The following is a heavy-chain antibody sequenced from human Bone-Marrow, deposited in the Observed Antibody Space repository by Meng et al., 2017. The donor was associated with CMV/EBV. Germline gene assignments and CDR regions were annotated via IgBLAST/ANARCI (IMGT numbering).Heavy chain of an antibody. CDR3: ARGENYHYFHY. V-gene: IGHV4-34*01. J-gene: IGHJ4*02. CDR1: GGSFSGYY. CDR2: INHSGST. Sequence: SETLSLTCAVYGGSFSGYYWSWIRQPPGKGLEWIGEINHSGSTNYNPSLKSRVTISVDTSKNQFSLKLSSVTAADTAVHYCARGENYHYFHYWGQGTLVTVAS. D-gene: IGHD1-7*01.